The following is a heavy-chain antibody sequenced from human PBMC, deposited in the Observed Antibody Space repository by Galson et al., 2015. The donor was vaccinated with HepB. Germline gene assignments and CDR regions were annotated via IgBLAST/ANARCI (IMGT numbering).Heavy chain of an antibody. D-gene: IGHD3-22*01. Sequence: SLRLSCAASGFTFSSYGMHWVRQAPGKGLEWVAVISYDGSNKYYADSVKGRFTISRDNSKNTLYLQMNSLRAEDTAVYYCAKGPYYYDSSGYAAFDIWGQGTMVTVSS. CDR2: ISYDGSNK. V-gene: IGHV3-30*18. J-gene: IGHJ3*02. CDR1: GFTFSSYG. CDR3: AKGPYYYDSSGYAAFDI.